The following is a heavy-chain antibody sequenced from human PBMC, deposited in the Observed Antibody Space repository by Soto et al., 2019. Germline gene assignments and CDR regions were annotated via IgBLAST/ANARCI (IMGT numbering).Heavy chain of an antibody. D-gene: IGHD2-15*01. J-gene: IGHJ4*02. CDR2: FSGSSDNT. CDR3: AKKRVVSGPGDFDY. Sequence: EVQLLESGGGLVQPGGSLRLSCAASGFTFSNFAMSWVGQAPGKGLEWVSAFSGSSDNTYYTDSVKGRFTISRDNSKNTLYLQMKSLRAEDTAIYYCAKKRVVSGPGDFDYWGQGTLVTVSS. CDR1: GFTFSNFA. V-gene: IGHV3-23*01.